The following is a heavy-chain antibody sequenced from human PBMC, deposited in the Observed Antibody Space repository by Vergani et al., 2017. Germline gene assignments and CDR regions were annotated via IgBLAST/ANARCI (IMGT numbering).Heavy chain of an antibody. V-gene: IGHV1-18*04. J-gene: IGHJ4*02. CDR3: ANSLEQDDYTRFDY. D-gene: IGHD1/OR15-1a*01. CDR1: GYTFTSYG. Sequence: QLVQSGPEVKKPGASVKVSCKASGYTFTSYGISWVRQAPGQGLEWMGWISAYNGNTNYAQKLQGRVTMTTDTSTSTAYMELRSLRSDDTAVYYCANSLEQDDYTRFDYWGQGTLVTVSS. CDR2: ISAYNGNT.